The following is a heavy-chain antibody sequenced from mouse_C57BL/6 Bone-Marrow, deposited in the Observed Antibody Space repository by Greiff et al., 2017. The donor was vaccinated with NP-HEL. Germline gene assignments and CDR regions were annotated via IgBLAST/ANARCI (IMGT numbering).Heavy chain of an antibody. CDR3: ARGTTVVAKNYAMDY. CDR1: GFNIKNTY. Sequence: LVESVAELVRPGASVKLSCTASGFNIKNTYMHWVKQRPEQGLEWIGRIDPANGNTKYAPKFQGKATITADTSSNTAYLQLSSLTSEDTAIYYCARGTTVVAKNYAMDYWGQGTSVTVSS. CDR2: IDPANGNT. J-gene: IGHJ4*01. V-gene: IGHV14-3*01. D-gene: IGHD1-1*01.